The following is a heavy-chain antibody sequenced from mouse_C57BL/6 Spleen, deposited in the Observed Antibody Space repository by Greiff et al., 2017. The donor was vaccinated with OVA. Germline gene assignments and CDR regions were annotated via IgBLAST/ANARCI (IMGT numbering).Heavy chain of an antibody. Sequence: QVQLQQPGAELVMPGASVKLSCKASGYTFTSYWLHWVKQRPGQGLEWIGEIDPSDSYTNYNQKFKGKSTVTVDKSSSTAYMQLSRLTSEDSAVYDGARRYYGRSYDYWGQGTTLTVSS. D-gene: IGHD1-1*01. CDR2: IDPSDSYT. CDR3: ARRYYGRSYDY. CDR1: GYTFTSYW. V-gene: IGHV1-69*01. J-gene: IGHJ2*01.